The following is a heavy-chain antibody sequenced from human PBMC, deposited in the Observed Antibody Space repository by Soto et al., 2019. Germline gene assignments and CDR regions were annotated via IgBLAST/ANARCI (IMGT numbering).Heavy chain of an antibody. J-gene: IGHJ5*02. D-gene: IGHD6-13*01. CDR3: ARGHSSSWYNWFDP. CDR2: IYYSGST. CDR1: GGSISSYY. V-gene: IGHV4-59*01. Sequence: SETLSLTCTVSGGSISSYYWSWIRQPPGKGLEWIGYIYYSGSTNYNPSLKSRVTISVDTSKNQFSLKLSSVTAADTAVYYWARGHSSSWYNWFDPWGQGTLVTVAS.